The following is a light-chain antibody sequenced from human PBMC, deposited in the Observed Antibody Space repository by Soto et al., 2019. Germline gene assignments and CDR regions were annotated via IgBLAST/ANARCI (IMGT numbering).Light chain of an antibody. V-gene: IGLV2-14*01. CDR1: SLDVGGYNF. J-gene: IGLJ2*01. Sequence: QSVLTQPASVSGSPGQSITISCTGTSLDVGGYNFVSWYQQHPGKVPKLMIYGVRNRPSGVSHRFSGSKSGNTASLTISWLQAEDEADYYCTSYTSIDTRVFGGGTKLTVL. CDR2: GVR. CDR3: TSYTSIDTRV.